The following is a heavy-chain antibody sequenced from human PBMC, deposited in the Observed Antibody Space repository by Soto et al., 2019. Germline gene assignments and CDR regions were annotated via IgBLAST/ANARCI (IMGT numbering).Heavy chain of an antibody. J-gene: IGHJ3*02. CDR1: GGSISSYY. V-gene: IGHV4-4*07. CDR3: ARVRLYSSSWYAFDI. Sequence: PSETLSLTCTVSGGSISSYYWSWIRQPAGKGLEWIGRIYTSGSTNYNPSLKSRVTMSVDTSKNQFSLKLSSVTAADTAVYYCARVRLYSSSWYAFDIWGQGTMVTVSS. CDR2: IYTSGST. D-gene: IGHD6-13*01.